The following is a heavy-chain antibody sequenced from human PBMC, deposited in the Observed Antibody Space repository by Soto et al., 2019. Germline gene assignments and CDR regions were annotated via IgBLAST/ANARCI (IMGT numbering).Heavy chain of an antibody. CDR1: GFNFKKFA. CDR3: SKADGQQWLLPNLDN. Sequence: EVHLLESGGGVVQPGGSLRLSCVASGFNFKKFAMAWVRQAAGEGLEWVSGISCCGGSASYADSVKGRFSIARDDSKNTVSLQLNRLRVEDAAQYYCSKADGQQWLLPNLDNWGQGTLVTVS. J-gene: IGHJ4*02. V-gene: IGHV3-23*01. D-gene: IGHD6-19*01. CDR2: ISCCGGSA.